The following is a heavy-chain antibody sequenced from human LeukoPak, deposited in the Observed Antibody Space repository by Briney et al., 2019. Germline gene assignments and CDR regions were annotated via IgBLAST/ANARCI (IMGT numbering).Heavy chain of an antibody. J-gene: IGHJ6*03. CDR3: ARPYYYYVDV. CDR1: GGSISSDNW. CDR2: IYHSGGT. Sequence: SETLSLTCAVSGGSISSDNWWGWVRQPPGKGLEWIGEIYHSGGTNYNPSLKSRVTISLDKSKHQFSLKLTSVTAADTAVYYCARPYYYYVDVWGKGTTVTVSS. D-gene: IGHD3-16*01. V-gene: IGHV4-4*02.